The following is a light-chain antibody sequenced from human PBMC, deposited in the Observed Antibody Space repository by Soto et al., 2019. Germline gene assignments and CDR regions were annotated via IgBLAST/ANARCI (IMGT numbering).Light chain of an antibody. CDR1: SSDVGGYNY. CDR3: CSYAGSNILYV. V-gene: IGLV2-8*01. CDR2: EVS. J-gene: IGLJ1*01. Sequence: QSVLTQPPSASGSPGQSVTISCTGTSSDVGGYNYVSWYQQYPGKAPKLMIYEVSKRPPGVPDRFSGSKSGNTASLTVSGLQAEDEADYYCCSYAGSNILYVFGTGTKVTVL.